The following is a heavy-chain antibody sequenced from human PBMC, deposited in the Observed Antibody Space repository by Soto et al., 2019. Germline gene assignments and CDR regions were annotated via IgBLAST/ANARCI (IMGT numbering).Heavy chain of an antibody. CDR2: VYYGGSS. V-gene: IGHV4-59*01. Sequence: PSETLSLTCTASGGSISSYYWSWIRQPPGKGLEWIGYVYYGGSSNYNPSLKSRVALSVETSKNQVSLKVYSATAADTAVYFCASSPYGDYHYYYYMDIWGKGTTVTVSS. CDR1: GGSISSYY. J-gene: IGHJ6*03. CDR3: ASSPYGDYHYYYYMDI. D-gene: IGHD4-17*01.